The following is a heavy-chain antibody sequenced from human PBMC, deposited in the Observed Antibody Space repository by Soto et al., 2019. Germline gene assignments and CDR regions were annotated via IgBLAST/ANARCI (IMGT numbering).Heavy chain of an antibody. Sequence: QVQLVQSGAEVKKPGSSVKVSCKAPGGTFSSYTISWVRQAPGQGLESMGRIIPILGIANYAQKFQGRVTITADKSTSTAYMELSSLRAEDTAVDYCASRTYGDYVKDAFDIWGQGTMVTVSS. CDR3: ASRTYGDYVKDAFDI. J-gene: IGHJ3*02. CDR2: IIPILGIA. D-gene: IGHD4-17*01. CDR1: GGTFSSYT. V-gene: IGHV1-69*02.